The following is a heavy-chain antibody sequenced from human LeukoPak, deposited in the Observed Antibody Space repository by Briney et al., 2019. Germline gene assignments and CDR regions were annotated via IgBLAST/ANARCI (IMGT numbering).Heavy chain of an antibody. CDR2: IHYSGST. CDR1: GGSISSYY. J-gene: IGHJ3*02. CDR3: AGGRYSGSLFGSNDAFDI. D-gene: IGHD2-21*01. V-gene: IGHV4-59*01. Sequence: PSETLSLTCTVSGGSISSYYWSWLRQPPGKGLEWIGYIHYSGSTNYNPSLKSRVTISVDTSKNQFSLKLSSVTAADAAVYYCAGGRYSGSLFGSNDAFDIWGQGTMVTVSS.